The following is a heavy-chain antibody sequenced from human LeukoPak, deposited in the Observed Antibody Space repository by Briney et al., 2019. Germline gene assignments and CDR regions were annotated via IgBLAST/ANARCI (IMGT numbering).Heavy chain of an antibody. CDR1: GGSLSGYY. CDR3: ARRGHYGSGSYYRSNWFDP. CDR2: INHSGST. D-gene: IGHD3-10*01. J-gene: IGHJ5*02. V-gene: IGHV4-34*01. Sequence: SETLSLTCAVYGGSLSGYYWSWIRQPPGKGLEWIGEINHSGSTNYNPSLKSRVTISVDTSKNQFSLKLSSVTAADTAVYYCARRGHYGSGSYYRSNWFDPWGQGTLVTVSS.